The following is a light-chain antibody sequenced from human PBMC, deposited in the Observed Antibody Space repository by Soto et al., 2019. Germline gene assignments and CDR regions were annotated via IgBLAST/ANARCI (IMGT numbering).Light chain of an antibody. J-gene: IGKJ1*01. CDR1: QSISTS. V-gene: IGKV1-5*03. Sequence: TQSPCTLSASVGGSVTITFRASQSISTSLAWYQQKPGEAPNLLIYRASSLESGVPSRFSGSGSGTEFTLTISSLQPDDFATYYCQQYNSYSPTFGQGTKVDI. CDR2: RAS. CDR3: QQYNSYSPT.